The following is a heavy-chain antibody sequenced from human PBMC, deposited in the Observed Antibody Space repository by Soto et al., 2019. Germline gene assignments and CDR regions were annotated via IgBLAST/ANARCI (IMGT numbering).Heavy chain of an antibody. CDR2: MPTSSSYI. J-gene: IGHJ4*02. Sequence: EVQLVESGGGLVKPGGSLRLSCAASGFTFSNFAMNWLRQAPGKGLEWVSAMPTSSSYIYYADSVKGRFTISRDNAKNSLYLQMNSLRAEDTAVYYCARGTLAVAGIGVNWGQGTLVTVSS. V-gene: IGHV3-21*01. CDR1: GFTFSNFA. D-gene: IGHD6-19*01. CDR3: ARGTLAVAGIGVN.